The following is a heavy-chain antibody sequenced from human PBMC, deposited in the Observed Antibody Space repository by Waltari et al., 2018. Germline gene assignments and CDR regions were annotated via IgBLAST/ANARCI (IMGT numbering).Heavy chain of an antibody. CDR2: IYYSGST. V-gene: IGHV4-59*01. CDR1: SSYY. Sequence: SSYYWSWIRQPPGKGLEWIGYIYYSGSTNYNPSLKSRVTISVDTSKNQFSLKLSSVTAADTAVYYCARGLYGTYYMDVWGKGTTVTVSS. CDR3: ARGLYGTYYMDV. D-gene: IGHD3-16*02. J-gene: IGHJ6*03.